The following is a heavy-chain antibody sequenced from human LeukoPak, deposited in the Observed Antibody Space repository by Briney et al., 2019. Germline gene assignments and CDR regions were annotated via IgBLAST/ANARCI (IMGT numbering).Heavy chain of an antibody. D-gene: IGHD6-19*01. CDR3: ESISFGSGWYLCNWFDP. CDR1: GYTLTELS. CDR2: FDPEDGET. J-gene: IGHJ5*02. Sequence: ASVKVSCKVSGYTLTELSMHWVRQAPGKGLELMGGFDPEDGETIYAQKFQGRVSMTEDTSTDTAYMELSRLRSEDTDVYYCESISFGSGWYLCNWFDPWGQGTLVTVSS. V-gene: IGHV1-24*01.